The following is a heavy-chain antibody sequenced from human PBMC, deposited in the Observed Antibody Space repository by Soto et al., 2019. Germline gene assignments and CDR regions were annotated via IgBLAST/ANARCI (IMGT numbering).Heavy chain of an antibody. D-gene: IGHD6-19*01. Sequence: EVQLVESGGGLVQPGGSLRLSCLASEFTFNTYWMNWVRQAPGRGLEWVANIKDDGSEKNYVDSVKGRFTISRDNAKNSLELQMNSLRGEGKAVYFCARDWGTPGRGSAVGYYYHYGMDVWGQGTTVTVSS. J-gene: IGHJ6*02. CDR2: IKDDGSEK. CDR3: ARDWGTPGRGSAVGYYYHYGMDV. CDR1: EFTFNTYW. V-gene: IGHV3-7*05.